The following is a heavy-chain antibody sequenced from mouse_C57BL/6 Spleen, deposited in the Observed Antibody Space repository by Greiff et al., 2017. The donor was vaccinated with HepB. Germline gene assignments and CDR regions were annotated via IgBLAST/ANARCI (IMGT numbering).Heavy chain of an antibody. CDR1: GFSLTSYG. Sequence: VKLMESGPGLVAPSQSLSITCTVSGFSLTSYGVHWVRQPPGKGLEWLVVIWSDGSTTYNSALKSRLSISKDNSKIQVFLKMNSLQTDDTAMYYCARQGYGSSSHWYFDVWGTGTTVTVSS. CDR3: ARQGYGSSSHWYFDV. V-gene: IGHV2-6-1*01. J-gene: IGHJ1*03. CDR2: IWSDGST. D-gene: IGHD1-1*01.